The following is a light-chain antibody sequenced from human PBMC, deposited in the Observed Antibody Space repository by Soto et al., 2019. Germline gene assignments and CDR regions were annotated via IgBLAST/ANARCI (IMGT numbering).Light chain of an antibody. CDR1: QSVDSW. Sequence: DIQMTQSPSTLSASVGDRVTITCRASQSVDSWLAWYQQKPGKAPKLLIYVAYSLESGVPSRFSGSRSGTEFTLTISSLQPDDFATYYCQQYRSYPWTFGQGTKVEIK. J-gene: IGKJ1*01. V-gene: IGKV1-5*03. CDR3: QQYRSYPWT. CDR2: VAY.